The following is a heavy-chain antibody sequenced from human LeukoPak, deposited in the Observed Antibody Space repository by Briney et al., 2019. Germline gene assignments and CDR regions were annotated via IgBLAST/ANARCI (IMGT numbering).Heavy chain of an antibody. CDR2: ISRSSSYI. CDR1: GFIFSSYS. CDR3: AREGDLKTRGALADY. V-gene: IGHV3-21*06. Sequence: GGSLRLSCAASGFIFSSYSMNWVRQAPGKGLEWVSSISRSSSYICYADSVKGRFTISRDNAKNSQYLQMNSLRAEDTAVYYCAREGDLKTRGALADYWGQGTLVTVSS. J-gene: IGHJ4*02. D-gene: IGHD1-14*01.